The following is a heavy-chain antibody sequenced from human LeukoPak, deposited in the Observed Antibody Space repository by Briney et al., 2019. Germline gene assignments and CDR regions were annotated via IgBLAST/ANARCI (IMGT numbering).Heavy chain of an antibody. CDR2: IRCKADNYVT. D-gene: IGHD3-16*01. CDR3: TSDPDKTQFMFDY. V-gene: IGHV3-73*01. CDR1: GFSFSGSG. J-gene: IGHJ4*02. Sequence: GGSLRLSCAASGFSFSGSGIHWVRQASGKRLEWVAHIRCKADNYVTAYAASVKGRFTITRNDSNNTAYLQMDSLKTEDTAVYYCTSDPDKTQFMFDYWGQGTLVTVSS.